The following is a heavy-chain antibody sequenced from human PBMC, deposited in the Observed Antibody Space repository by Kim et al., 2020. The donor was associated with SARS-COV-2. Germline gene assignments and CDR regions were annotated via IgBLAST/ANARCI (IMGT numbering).Heavy chain of an antibody. CDR2: ISSTSAYI. J-gene: IGHJ6*02. CDR3: ARNLVPITNSYGMDV. V-gene: IGHV3-21*01. Sequence: GGSLRLSCAASGFTFSTYSMNWVRQAPGKGLEWVASISSTSAYIYYADSVKGRFTISRDNAKDSLYLKMNRLRAEDTAVYYCARNLVPITNSYGMDVWGQGTTVTVSS. CDR1: GFTFSTYS. D-gene: IGHD2-2*01.